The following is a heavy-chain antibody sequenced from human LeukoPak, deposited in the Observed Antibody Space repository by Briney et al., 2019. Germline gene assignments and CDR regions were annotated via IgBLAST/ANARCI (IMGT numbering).Heavy chain of an antibody. Sequence: PGGSLRLSCSASGFTFRNFAISWVRQAPGKGLEWVSSIGGGDTHYADSVKGRFTISRDDSRSTVDLQMSSLRAEDTAVYYCAKDRQSFNSMYDYFDSWGQGTLVTVSS. CDR1: GFTFRNFA. J-gene: IGHJ4*02. CDR3: AKDRQSFNSMYDYFDS. V-gene: IGHV3-23*01. D-gene: IGHD2-8*01. CDR2: IGGGDT.